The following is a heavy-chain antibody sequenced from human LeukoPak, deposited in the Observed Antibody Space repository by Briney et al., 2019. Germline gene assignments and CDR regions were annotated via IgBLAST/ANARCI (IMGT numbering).Heavy chain of an antibody. Sequence: PGGSLRLSCAASGFTLSSYGIQWVRQAPGKGLEWVAFVRHGGNNEYYADSVKGRFTISRDNSKNTLYLQMNSLRADDTAVYYCAKDRGVNLGGSDIRGQGTMVTVSS. D-gene: IGHD3-10*01. V-gene: IGHV3-30*02. J-gene: IGHJ3*02. CDR2: VRHGGNNE. CDR1: GFTLSSYG. CDR3: AKDRGVNLGGSDI.